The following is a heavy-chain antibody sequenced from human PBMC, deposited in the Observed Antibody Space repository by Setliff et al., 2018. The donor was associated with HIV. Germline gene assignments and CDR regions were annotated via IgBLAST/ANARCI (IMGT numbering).Heavy chain of an antibody. CDR1: GFTFSSYS. V-gene: IGHV3-7*02. Sequence: GGSLRLSCSASGFTFSSYSMNWVRQAPGKGLEWVANIKQDGSEKNYMDSVKGRFTISRDNAKNSLYLQMNSLRVEDTAVYYCARNPHSSSWFYSYYYMDVWVKGTTVTVSS. D-gene: IGHD6-13*01. CDR3: ARNPHSSSWFYSYYYMDV. CDR2: IKQDGSEK. J-gene: IGHJ6*03.